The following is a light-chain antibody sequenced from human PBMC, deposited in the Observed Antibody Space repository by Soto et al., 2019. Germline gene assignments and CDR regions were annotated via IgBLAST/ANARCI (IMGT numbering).Light chain of an antibody. J-gene: IGKJ4*01. Sequence: EIVLTQSPGTLSLSPGGRVTRSCRTSQSISNDHLAWYQQKPGQAPRLLIHGTSNRATGIPDRFSGSGSGTDFTLTFSRLEPEDTAVYYCEYYGNTIIFGGGTKVEIK. V-gene: IGKV3-20*01. CDR2: GTS. CDR3: EYYGNTII. CDR1: QSISNDH.